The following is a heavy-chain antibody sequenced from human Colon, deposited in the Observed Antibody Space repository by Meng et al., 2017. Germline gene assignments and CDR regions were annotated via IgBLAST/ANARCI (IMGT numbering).Heavy chain of an antibody. Sequence: QVQLQESGPGLVKPSGTLSLTCAVSGRSISSRCWWSWVRQPPGKGLEWIGEIYPGGSTNYNPSLNSRVTISVDKSKNQFSLNLSSVTAADTAVYYCAREVVVLVVPGYFDYWGQGTLVTVSS. CDR3: AREVVVLVVPGYFDY. V-gene: IGHV4-4*02. J-gene: IGHJ4*02. CDR2: IYPGGST. D-gene: IGHD3-22*01. CDR1: GRSISSRCW.